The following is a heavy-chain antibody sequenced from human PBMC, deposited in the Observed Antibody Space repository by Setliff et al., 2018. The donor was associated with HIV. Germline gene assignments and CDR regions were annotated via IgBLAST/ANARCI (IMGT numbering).Heavy chain of an antibody. Sequence: GGSLRLSCADSGLTFSSYGMHWVRQAPGKGLEWVALIRYDGSNQYYADSVKGRFTISRDNSKNTLYLQMNSLRPEDTAVYYCARDCRVGWVFTYGMDVWGQGTLVTVSS. J-gene: IGHJ6*02. CDR1: GLTFSSYG. V-gene: IGHV3-30*02. D-gene: IGHD6-13*01. CDR2: IRYDGSNQ. CDR3: ARDCRVGWVFTYGMDV.